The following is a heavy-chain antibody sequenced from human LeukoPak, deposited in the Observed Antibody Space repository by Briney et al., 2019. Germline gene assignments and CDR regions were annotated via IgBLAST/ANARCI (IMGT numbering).Heavy chain of an antibody. J-gene: IGHJ4*02. CDR2: IWYDGSNK. V-gene: IGHV3-33*06. D-gene: IGHD1-26*01. CDR1: GFTFSSYG. Sequence: GGSLRLSCAASGFTFSSYGMHWVRQAPGKGLEWVAVIWYDGSNKYYADSVKGRFTISRDNSKNTLYLQMNSLRAEDTAVYYCAKDQLVGATTYWGQGTLVTVSS. CDR3: AKDQLVGATTY.